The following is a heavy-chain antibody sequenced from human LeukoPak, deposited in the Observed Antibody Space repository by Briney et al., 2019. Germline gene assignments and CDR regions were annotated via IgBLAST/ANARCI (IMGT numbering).Heavy chain of an antibody. CDR3: ARSRAPYYDSSGYNSFDY. CDR2: IDWDDDK. Sequence: SGPTLVNPTQTLTLTCTFSGFSLSTSGMCVSWIRQPPGKALEWLARIDWDDDKYYITSLKTRLTISKDTSKNQVVLTMTNMDPVDTATYYCARSRAPYYDSSGYNSFDYWGQGTLVTVSS. D-gene: IGHD3-22*01. J-gene: IGHJ4*02. CDR1: GFSLSTSGMC. V-gene: IGHV2-70*11.